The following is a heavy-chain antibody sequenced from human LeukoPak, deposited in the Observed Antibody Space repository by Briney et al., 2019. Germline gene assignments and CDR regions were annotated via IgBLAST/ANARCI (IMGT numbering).Heavy chain of an antibody. CDR1: GYTFTGYY. CDR3: ARLVDYVWGSDY. J-gene: IGHJ4*02. V-gene: IGHV1-2*02. CDR2: INPNSGGT. Sequence: RASVKVSCKASGYTFTGYYMHWVRQAPGQGLEWMGWINPNSGGTNYAQKFQGRVTMTRDTSISTAYMELSRLRSDDTAVYYCARLVDYVWGSDYWGQGTLVTVSS. D-gene: IGHD3-16*01.